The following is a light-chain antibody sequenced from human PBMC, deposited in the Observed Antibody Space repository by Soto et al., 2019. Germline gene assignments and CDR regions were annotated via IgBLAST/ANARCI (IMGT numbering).Light chain of an antibody. CDR2: GAS. CDR3: QQYGSSPLT. V-gene: IGKV3-20*01. Sequence: EIVLTQSPGTLSLSPGERATHSCRASQSVSSGYLAWYQQKPGQAPRLLIYGASSRATGIPDNFSGSGSGTDFTLTISRLEPEDFAVYYCQQYGSSPLTFGGGTKVEIK. J-gene: IGKJ4*01. CDR1: QSVSSGY.